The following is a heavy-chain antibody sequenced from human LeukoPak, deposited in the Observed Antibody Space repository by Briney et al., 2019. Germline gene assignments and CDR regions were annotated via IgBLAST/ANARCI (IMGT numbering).Heavy chain of an antibody. CDR2: IYSGVGP. CDR1: GFTVSSNS. V-gene: IGHV3-53*01. J-gene: IGHJ4*02. D-gene: IGHD3-22*01. Sequence: GGSLRLSCTVSGFTVSSNSMSWVRQAPGKGLEWVSFIYSGVGPHYSDSVKGRFTISRDDSKNTLYLQMNSLRAEDTAVYYCARDLRSSGYYAFDYWGQGTLVTVSS. CDR3: ARDLRSSGYYAFDY.